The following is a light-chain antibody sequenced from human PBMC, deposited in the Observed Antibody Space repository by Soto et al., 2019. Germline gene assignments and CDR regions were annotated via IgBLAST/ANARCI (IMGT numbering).Light chain of an antibody. Sequence: EIVLTQSPGTLSLSPGERATLSCKASQSIVSNYLAWYQRRPGQAPRLLIYGSSSRATDIPARFSGSGSGTDFTRTITRLESEGFALYYCLRYGSSPPTFGQGTKVEF. CDR1: QSIVSNY. J-gene: IGKJ1*01. V-gene: IGKV3-20*01. CDR3: LRYGSSPPT. CDR2: GSS.